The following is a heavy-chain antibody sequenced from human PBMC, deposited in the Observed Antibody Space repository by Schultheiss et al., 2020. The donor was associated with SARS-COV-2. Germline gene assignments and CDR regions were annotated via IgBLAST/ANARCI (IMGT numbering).Heavy chain of an antibody. CDR1: GGSISSSSYY. CDR3: ATQYSRYCSGGSCNLRPFDY. D-gene: IGHD2-15*01. J-gene: IGHJ4*02. Sequence: SETLSLTCTVSGGSISSSSYYWGWIRQPPGKGLEWIGSIYYSGSTYYNPSLKSRVTISVDTSKNQFSLKLSSVTAADTAVYYCATQYSRYCSGGSCNLRPFDYLGQGTLVTVSS. CDR2: IYYSGST. V-gene: IGHV4-39*01.